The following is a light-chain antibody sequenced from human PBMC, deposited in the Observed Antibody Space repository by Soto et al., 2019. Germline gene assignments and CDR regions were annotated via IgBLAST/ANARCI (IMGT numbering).Light chain of an antibody. CDR1: SSDVGGYDH. V-gene: IGLV2-14*01. CDR2: EVN. CDR3: SSYSISTAYL. J-gene: IGLJ1*01. Sequence: QSALPQPASVSGSPGQSITISCTGTSSDVGGYDHVSWYQLHPGKAPKLMVFEVNNRPSGVSYRFSGSKSGNTASLTISGLQAEDEADYFCSSYSISTAYLFGTGTKVTVL.